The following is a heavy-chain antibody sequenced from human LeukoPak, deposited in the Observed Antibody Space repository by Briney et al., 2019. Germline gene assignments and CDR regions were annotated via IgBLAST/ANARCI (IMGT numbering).Heavy chain of an antibody. CDR3: ARLLAARPHFDY. CDR2: IYYSGST. CDR1: GGSISSSSYY. J-gene: IGHJ4*02. D-gene: IGHD6-6*01. V-gene: IGHV4-39*01. Sequence: SETLSLTCTVSGGSISSSSYYWGWIRHPPGKGLEWIGSIYYSGSTYYNPSLKSRVTISVDTYKNQFFLKLSSVTAADTAVYYCARLLAARPHFDYWGQGTMVTVSS.